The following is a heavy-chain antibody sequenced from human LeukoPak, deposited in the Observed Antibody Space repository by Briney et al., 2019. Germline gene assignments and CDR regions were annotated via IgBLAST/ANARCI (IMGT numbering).Heavy chain of an antibody. V-gene: IGHV4-4*02. Sequence: PSETLSLTCAVSGGSISSSNWWSWVRQPPGKGLEWIGEIYHSGSTNYNPSLKSRVTISVDKSKNQFSLKLSSVTAADTAVYYCASETYYYDSSGSTPVDYWGQGTLVTVSS. CDR1: GGSISSSNW. J-gene: IGHJ4*02. CDR3: ASETYYYDSSGSTPVDY. D-gene: IGHD3-22*01. CDR2: IYHSGST.